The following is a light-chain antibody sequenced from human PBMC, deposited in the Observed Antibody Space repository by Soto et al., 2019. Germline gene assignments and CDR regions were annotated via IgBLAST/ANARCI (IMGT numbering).Light chain of an antibody. J-gene: IGLJ2*01. Sequence: QSALTQPPSASGTPGQRVTISCSGSSSNIGSNTVNWYQQLPGTAPKLLIYGNNQRPSGVPDRFSGSKSGTSASLAISGLQSEDEADYYCAAWDDSLNGHVVFGGGTKLTVL. CDR1: SSNIGSNT. V-gene: IGLV1-44*01. CDR2: GNN. CDR3: AAWDDSLNGHVV.